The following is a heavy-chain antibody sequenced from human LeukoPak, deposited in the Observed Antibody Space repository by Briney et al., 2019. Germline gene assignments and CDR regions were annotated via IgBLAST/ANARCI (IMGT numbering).Heavy chain of an antibody. Sequence: GGSLRLSCAASGFTFSSYGMHWVRQAPGKGLEWVAFIRYDGSNKYYADSVKGRFTISRDNTKNTLYLQMKSLRAEDTAVYYCAKGRWAVAGAEYFQHWGQGTLVTVSS. CDR3: AKGRWAVAGAEYFQH. V-gene: IGHV3-30*02. J-gene: IGHJ1*01. CDR1: GFTFSSYG. CDR2: IRYDGSNK. D-gene: IGHD6-19*01.